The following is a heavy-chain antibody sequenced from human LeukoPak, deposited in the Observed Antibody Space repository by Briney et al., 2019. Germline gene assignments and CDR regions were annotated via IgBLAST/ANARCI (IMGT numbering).Heavy chain of an antibody. CDR3: ARDMAGFDY. J-gene: IGHJ4*02. V-gene: IGHV3-30-3*01. CDR1: GFPFSSYA. CDR2: ISYDGSSK. Sequence: GGSLRLSCAASGFPFSSYAMHWVRQAPGKGLEWVAVISYDGSSKYYADSVKGRFTISRDNSKNTLYLQMNSLRAEDTAVYYCARDMAGFDYWGQGTLVTVSS. D-gene: IGHD5-24*01.